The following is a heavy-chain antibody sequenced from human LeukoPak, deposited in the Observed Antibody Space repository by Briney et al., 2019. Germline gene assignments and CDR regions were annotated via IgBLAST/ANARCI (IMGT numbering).Heavy chain of an antibody. CDR3: ARGGLFRYGGTSGDY. CDR1: GFTFSTYS. D-gene: IGHD4/OR15-4a*01. J-gene: IGHJ4*02. Sequence: GGSLRLSCAASGFTFSTYSMTWVRQAPGKGLEWVSSISSSSSYIYYADSVKGRFTISRDNAKNSLYLQMNRLRGDDMAVYYCARGGLFRYGGTSGDYWGQGTLVTVSS. V-gene: IGHV3-21*01. CDR2: ISSSSSYI.